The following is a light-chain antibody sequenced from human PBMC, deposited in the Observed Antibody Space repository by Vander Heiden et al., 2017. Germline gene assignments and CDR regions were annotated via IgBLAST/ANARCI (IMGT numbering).Light chain of an antibody. Sequence: QSVLTQPPSLSGAPGQRVPVSCTGSRSNIGGGYDVHWYQHLPGTAPKLLIYGNNNRPSGVPDRFSGSKSGTSASLAITGLQAEDEADYYCQSYDTSLSSWVFGGGTKVTVL. CDR2: GNN. V-gene: IGLV1-40*01. CDR3: QSYDTSLSSWV. J-gene: IGLJ3*02. CDR1: RSNIGGGYD.